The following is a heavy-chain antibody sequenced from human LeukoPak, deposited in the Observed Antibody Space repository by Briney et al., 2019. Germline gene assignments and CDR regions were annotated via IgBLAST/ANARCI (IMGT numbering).Heavy chain of an antibody. CDR1: GFTFSSYA. V-gene: IGHV3-23*01. CDR3: AKFTTVTTDKLRCNYFDY. CDR2: ISGSGGST. J-gene: IGHJ4*02. Sequence: PGGSLRLSCAASGFTFSSYAMSWVRQALGKGLEWVSAISGSGGSTYYADFVKGRFTISRDNSKNTLYLQMNSLRAEDTAVYYCAKFTTVTTDKLRCNYFDYWGQGTLVTVSS. D-gene: IGHD4-17*01.